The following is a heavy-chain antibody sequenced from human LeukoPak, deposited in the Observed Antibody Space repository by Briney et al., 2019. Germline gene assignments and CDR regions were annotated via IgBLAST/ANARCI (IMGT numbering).Heavy chain of an antibody. CDR3: ARDLKSSGWYWNYFDY. CDR1: GYTFSTYG. D-gene: IGHD6-19*01. V-gene: IGHV1-18*01. CDR2: INPYNGHT. Sequence: GASVKVSCKASGYTFSTYGITWVRQAPGQGLEWMGWINPYNGHTNYAQKFQGRVTMTTDTSTSTAYMELRSLRSDDTAVYYCARDLKSSGWYWNYFDYWGQETLVTVSS. J-gene: IGHJ4*02.